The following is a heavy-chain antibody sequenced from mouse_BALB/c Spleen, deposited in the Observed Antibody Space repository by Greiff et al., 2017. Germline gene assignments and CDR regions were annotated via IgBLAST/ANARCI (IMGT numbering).Heavy chain of an antibody. J-gene: IGHJ1*01. CDR3: ARPTTVVDHWYFDV. Sequence: QVQLQQSGAELVRPGASVKLSCKASGYTFTSYWMNWVKQRPEQGLEWIGRIDPYDSETHYNQKFKDKAILTVDKSSSTAYMQLSSLTSEDSAVYYCARPTTVVDHWYFDVWGAGTTVTVSS. V-gene: IGHV1-52*01. D-gene: IGHD1-1*01. CDR2: IDPYDSET. CDR1: GYTFTSYW.